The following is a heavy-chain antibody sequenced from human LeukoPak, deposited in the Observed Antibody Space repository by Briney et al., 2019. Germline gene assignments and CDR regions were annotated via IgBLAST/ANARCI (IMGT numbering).Heavy chain of an antibody. J-gene: IGHJ6*03. V-gene: IGHV3-23*01. CDR3: AKVMPRSSSWSVYYYYYMDV. CDR1: GFTFSSYA. Sequence: GGSLRLSCAASGFTFSSYAMSWVRQAPGKGLEGVSAISGSGGSTYYADSVKGRFTISRDNSKNTLYLQMNSLRAEDTAVYYCAKVMPRSSSWSVYYYYYMDVWGKGTTVTVSS. CDR2: ISGSGGST. D-gene: IGHD6-13*01.